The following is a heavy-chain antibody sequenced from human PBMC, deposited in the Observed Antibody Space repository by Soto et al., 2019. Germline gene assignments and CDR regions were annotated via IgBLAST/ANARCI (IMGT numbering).Heavy chain of an antibody. CDR3: ARHPHYDFWSGYSSPPGWIDP. D-gene: IGHD3-3*01. CDR1: GGSISSYY. CDR2: IYYSGST. V-gene: IGHV4-59*08. J-gene: IGHJ5*02. Sequence: ASETLSLTCTVSGGSISSYYWSWIRQPPGKGLEWIGYIYYSGSTNYNPSLKSRVTISVDTSKNQFSLKLSSVTAADTAVYYCARHPHYDFWSGYSSPPGWIDPSGQGTLVTVSS.